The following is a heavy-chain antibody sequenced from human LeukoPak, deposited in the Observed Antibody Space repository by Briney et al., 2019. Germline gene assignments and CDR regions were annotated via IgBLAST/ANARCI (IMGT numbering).Heavy chain of an antibody. CDR2: ISSSSSST. J-gene: IGHJ4*01. D-gene: IGHD6-19*01. CDR1: GFTFNSYS. CDR3: AKDPAVANMRFDN. Sequence: GGSLRLSCAASGFTFNSYSMSWLPQAPGKGLEWVSAISSSSSSTYYADSVKGRFTISRDNSKNTLYLQMNSLRDEATAVYYCAKDPAVANMRFDNWG. V-gene: IGHV3-23*01.